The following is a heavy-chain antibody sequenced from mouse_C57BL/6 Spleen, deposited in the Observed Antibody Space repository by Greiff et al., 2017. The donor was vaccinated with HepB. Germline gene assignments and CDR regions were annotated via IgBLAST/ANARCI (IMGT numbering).Heavy chain of an antibody. CDR1: GYTFTSYW. D-gene: IGHD2-5*01. Sequence: VQLQQPGAELVKPGASVKLSCKASGYTFTSYWMHWVKQRPGQGLEWIGMIHPNSGSTNYNEKFKSKATLTVDKSSSTAYMQLSSLTSEDSAVYYCAKDSNYGYAMDYWGQGTSVTVSS. J-gene: IGHJ4*01. CDR3: AKDSNYGYAMDY. V-gene: IGHV1-64*01. CDR2: IHPNSGST.